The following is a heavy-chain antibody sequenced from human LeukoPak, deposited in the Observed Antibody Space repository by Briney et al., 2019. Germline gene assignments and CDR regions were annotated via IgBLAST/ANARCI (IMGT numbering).Heavy chain of an antibody. D-gene: IGHD6-19*01. CDR2: IYHSGST. CDR3: ARQWDRAVAKTGYFDY. V-gene: IGHV4-4*02. Sequence: SESLSLTCAVSGGSISSTNWWTWVRQPPGKGLEWIGEIYHSGSTNYNPSLKSRVTISIDKSKNQFSLKLSSVTAADTAVYYCARQWDRAVAKTGYFDYWGQGTLVTVAS. CDR1: GGSISSTNW. J-gene: IGHJ4*02.